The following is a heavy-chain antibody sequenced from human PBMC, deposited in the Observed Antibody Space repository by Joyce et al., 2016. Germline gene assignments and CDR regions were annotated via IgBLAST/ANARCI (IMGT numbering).Heavy chain of an antibody. Sequence: EMQLEESGGTLVHPGGSLRLSCKVSHSLPNKFVMAWVRQASWKGRELVSALGAFGSGIYYSDSVKGRFSLSRDNSNNMMYVEMTSRQIEDTATYFCARAMTAVVAYTLRDGFDVWGQGTLVAVSS. CDR3: ARAMTAVVAYTLRDGFDV. J-gene: IGHJ3*01. D-gene: IGHD2-15*01. CDR2: LGAFGSGI. CDR1: HSLPNKFV. V-gene: IGHV3-23*04.